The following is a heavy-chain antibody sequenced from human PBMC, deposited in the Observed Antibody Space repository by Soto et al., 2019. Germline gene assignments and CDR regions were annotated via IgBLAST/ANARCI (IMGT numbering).Heavy chain of an antibody. CDR2: ITGSGSDT. CDR1: GFTFNNYA. Sequence: PGGSLRLSCAASGFTFNNYAMGWVRQTPGKGLEWFSAITGSGSDTYYADSVKGRFTISRDNSKNTLSLQMNSLRAEDTAVYYCAKLGSSSWSPRYYFAYWAQGTLVTVSS. V-gene: IGHV3-23*01. J-gene: IGHJ4*02. CDR3: AKLGSSSWSPRYYFAY. D-gene: IGHD2-2*01.